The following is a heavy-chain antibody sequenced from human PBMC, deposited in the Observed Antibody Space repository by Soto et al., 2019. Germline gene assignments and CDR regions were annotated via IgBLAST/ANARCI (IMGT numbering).Heavy chain of an antibody. CDR2: IIPIFGTA. J-gene: IGHJ6*02. D-gene: IGHD2-15*01. Sequence: QVQLVQSGAEVKKPGSSVQVSCKASGGTFSSYAISWVRQAPGQGLEWMGGIIPIFGTANYAQKFQGRVTITADESTSTAYMELSSLISEDTAVYYCARDQGGPVPHYYGMDVWGQGTTVTVSS. V-gene: IGHV1-69*01. CDR3: ARDQGGPVPHYYGMDV. CDR1: GGTFSSYA.